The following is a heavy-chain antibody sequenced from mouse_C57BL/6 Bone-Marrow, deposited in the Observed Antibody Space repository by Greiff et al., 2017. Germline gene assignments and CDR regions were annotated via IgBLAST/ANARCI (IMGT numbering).Heavy chain of an antibody. V-gene: IGHV1-82*01. CDR1: GYAFSSSW. CDR3: ARTGLQATGYFDY. Sequence: QVQLQQSGPELVKPGASVKISCKASGYAFSSSWMNWVKQRPGKGLEWIGRIYPGDGDTNYNGKFKGKATLTADKSSSTAYMQLSSLTSEDSAVYFCARTGLQATGYFDYWGQGTTLTVAS. CDR2: IYPGDGDT. J-gene: IGHJ2*01. D-gene: IGHD3-2*02.